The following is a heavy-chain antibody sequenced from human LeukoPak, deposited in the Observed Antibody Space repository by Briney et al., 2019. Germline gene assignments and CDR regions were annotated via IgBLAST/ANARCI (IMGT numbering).Heavy chain of an antibody. J-gene: IGHJ2*01. CDR3: ARHWMTVAPYWYFDL. Sequence: SETLSLTCTVSGGSISSYYWSWIRQPPGKGLEWIGYIYYTGNTNYNPSLKSRVTISVDTSKNQFSLKLSSVIAADTAMYYCARHWMTVAPYWYFDLWGRGTLVTVSS. V-gene: IGHV4-59*08. CDR1: GGSISSYY. CDR2: IYYTGNT. D-gene: IGHD6-19*01.